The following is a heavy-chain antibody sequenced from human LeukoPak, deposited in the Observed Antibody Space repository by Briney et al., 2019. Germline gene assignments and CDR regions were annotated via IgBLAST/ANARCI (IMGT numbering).Heavy chain of an antibody. CDR2: ISDSGGRT. CDR1: GITLSNYG. Sequence: RPGGSLRLSCAVSGITLSNYGMSWVRQAPGKGLEWVAGISDSGGRTNYADSVKGRFTISRDNPKNTLYLQMNSLRAEDMAVYFCAKRGVMIRVILVGFHKEAYYFDSWGQGALVTVSS. D-gene: IGHD3-10*01. CDR3: AKRGVMIRVILVGFHKEAYYFDS. V-gene: IGHV3-23*01. J-gene: IGHJ4*02.